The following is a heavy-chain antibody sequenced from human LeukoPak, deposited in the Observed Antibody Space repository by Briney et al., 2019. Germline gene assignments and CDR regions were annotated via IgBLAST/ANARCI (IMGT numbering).Heavy chain of an antibody. V-gene: IGHV4-59*01. CDR2: IYYSEST. D-gene: IGHD3-10*02. J-gene: IGHJ6*03. CDR3: ARSLRVQGVPDYMDV. Sequence: SETLSVTCTDSGGSISSYYWSWIRQPPGKGLEWIGHIYYSESTNYITSLKSRVTISVDTSKNQFSLKLSSVTAADTAVYYCARSLRVQGVPDYMDVWGKGTTVITSS. CDR1: GGSISSYY.